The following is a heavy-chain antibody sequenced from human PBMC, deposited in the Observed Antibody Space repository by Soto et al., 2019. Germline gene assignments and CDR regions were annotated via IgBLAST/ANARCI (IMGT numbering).Heavy chain of an antibody. V-gene: IGHV1-18*01. J-gene: IGHJ4*02. CDR3: ARGRYGDY. Sequence: QVHLVQSGAEVKKPGASVKVSCKASGYTFTSYGITWVRQAPGQGLEWLGWISAHNGNTDYAQKLQARVIVTRDTSTSTAYMELRSLRSVDTAVYYCARGRYGDYWGQGALVTVSS. CDR1: GYTFTSYG. D-gene: IGHD1-1*01. CDR2: ISAHNGNT.